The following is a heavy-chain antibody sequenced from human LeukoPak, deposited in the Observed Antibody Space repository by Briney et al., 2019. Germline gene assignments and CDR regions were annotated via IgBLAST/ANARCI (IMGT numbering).Heavy chain of an antibody. CDR1: GFSLSTSGMC. V-gene: IGHV2-70*11. J-gene: IGHJ4*02. CDR2: IDWDDDK. CDR3: ARILHYHGSGYYYFDY. D-gene: IGHD3-22*01. Sequence: SGPALVEPTQTLTLTCNFSGFSLSTSGMCVSWIRQPPGKALEWLARIDWDDDKYYSTSLKTRLTISKDTSKNQVVLTMTNMDPVDTATYYCARILHYHGSGYYYFDYWGQGTLVTVSS.